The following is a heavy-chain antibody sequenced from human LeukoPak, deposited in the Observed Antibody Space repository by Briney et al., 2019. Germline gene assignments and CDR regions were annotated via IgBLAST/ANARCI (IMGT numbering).Heavy chain of an antibody. D-gene: IGHD6-13*01. CDR3: AKDGDSYSSSWRTYYYYYYMDV. Sequence: QTGGSLRLSCAASGFTFSSDAMSWVRQAPGKGLEWVSAISGSGGSTYYADSVKGRFTISRDNSKNTLYLQMNSLRAEDTAVYYCAKDGDSYSSSWRTYYYYYYMDVWGKGTTVTISS. J-gene: IGHJ6*03. CDR1: GFTFSSDA. CDR2: ISGSGGST. V-gene: IGHV3-23*01.